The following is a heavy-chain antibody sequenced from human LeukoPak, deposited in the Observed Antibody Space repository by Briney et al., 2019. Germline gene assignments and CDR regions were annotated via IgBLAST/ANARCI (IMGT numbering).Heavy chain of an antibody. Sequence: GGSLRLSCAASGFTFSSYEMNWVRQAPGKGLEWVSYISSSGSTIYYADSVKGRFTISRDNAKNSLYLQMNSLRAEDTAVYYCARGAGLGDYNWFDPWGQGTLVTVSS. D-gene: IGHD3-10*01. J-gene: IGHJ5*02. V-gene: IGHV3-48*03. CDR3: ARGAGLGDYNWFDP. CDR1: GFTFSSYE. CDR2: ISSSGSTI.